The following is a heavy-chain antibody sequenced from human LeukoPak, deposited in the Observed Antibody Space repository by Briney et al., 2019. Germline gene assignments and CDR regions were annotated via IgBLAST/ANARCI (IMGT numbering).Heavy chain of an antibody. CDR1: GGSISSYY. V-gene: IGHV4-4*07. CDR2: IYTSGST. CDR3: ARGYSSGWYPDDAFDI. J-gene: IGHJ3*02. Sequence: SETLSLTCTVSGGSISSYYWSWIRQPAGKGLEWLGRIYTSGSTNYNPSLKSRVTMSVDTSKNQFSLKLSSVTAADTAVYYCARGYSSGWYPDDAFDIWGQGTMVTVSS. D-gene: IGHD6-19*01.